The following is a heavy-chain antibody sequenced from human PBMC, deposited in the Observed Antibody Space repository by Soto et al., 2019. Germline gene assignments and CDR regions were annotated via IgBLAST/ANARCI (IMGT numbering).Heavy chain of an antibody. CDR2: IYYSGST. V-gene: IGHV4-30-4*01. Sequence: SETLSLTCTVSGGSISSGYYYWSWIRQPPGKGLEWIGYIYYSGSTYYNPSLKSRVTISVDTSKNQFSLKLSSVTAADTAVYYCARGAEYSSSSHWFDPGAREPWSPSPQ. D-gene: IGHD6-6*01. CDR3: ARGAEYSSSSHWFDP. J-gene: IGHJ5*02. CDR1: GGSISSGYYY.